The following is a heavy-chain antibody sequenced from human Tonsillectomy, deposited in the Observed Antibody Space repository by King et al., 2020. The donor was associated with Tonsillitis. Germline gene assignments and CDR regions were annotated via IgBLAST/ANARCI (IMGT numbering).Heavy chain of an antibody. D-gene: IGHD4-11*01. V-gene: IGHV3-21*01. CDR3: ARVDYNYYYYAMDV. CDR1: GFTFRRYT. CDR2: STSSGSYI. J-gene: IGHJ6*02. Sequence: VQLVESGGGLVKPGGSLKIACAASGFTFRRYTMNWVRQAPGKGLEWVSSSTSSGSYIYYADSVKGRFTISRDNAKNSLYLQTNSLRAEDTAVYYCARVDYNYYYYAMDVWGQGTTVTVSS.